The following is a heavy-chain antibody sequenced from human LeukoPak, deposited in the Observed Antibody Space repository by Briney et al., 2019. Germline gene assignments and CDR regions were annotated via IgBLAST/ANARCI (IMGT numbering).Heavy chain of an antibody. CDR2: ISTSSIYI. Sequence: GGSLRLSCAASGFTFSNYRMNWVRQAPGKGLEWVSSISTSSIYIYYADSLKGRFTISRDNAKNSLYLQMNSLRAEDTAVYYCARGRDGYNLVDAFDIWGQGIMVTVSS. J-gene: IGHJ3*02. CDR3: ARGRDGYNLVDAFDI. V-gene: IGHV3-21*01. D-gene: IGHD5-24*01. CDR1: GFTFSNYR.